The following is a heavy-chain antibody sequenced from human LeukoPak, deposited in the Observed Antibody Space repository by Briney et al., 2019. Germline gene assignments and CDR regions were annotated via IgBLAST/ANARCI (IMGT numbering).Heavy chain of an antibody. V-gene: IGHV1-69*01. CDR1: GGTFSSYA. CDR3: ARDGARYSSSPTNFDY. D-gene: IGHD6-13*01. CDR2: IIPIFGTA. Sequence: SVKVSCKASGGTFSSYAISWVRQAPGQGLAWMGGIIPIFGTASCAQKFQGRVTITADESTSTAYMELSSLRSEDTAVYYCARDGARYSSSPTNFDYWGQGTLVPVSS. J-gene: IGHJ4*02.